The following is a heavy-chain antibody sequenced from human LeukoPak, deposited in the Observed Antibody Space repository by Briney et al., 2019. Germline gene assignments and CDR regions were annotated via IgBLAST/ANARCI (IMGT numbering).Heavy chain of an antibody. CDR2: IIPIFGTA. J-gene: IGHJ4*02. Sequence: SVKVSCKASGYTFTDYYIHWVRQAPGQGLEWMGGIIPIFGTANYAQKFQGRVTITADESTSTAYMELSSLRSEDTAVYYCARVGISSSWRFDYWGQGTLVTVSS. CDR1: GYTFTDYY. CDR3: ARVGISSSWRFDY. V-gene: IGHV1-69*13. D-gene: IGHD6-13*01.